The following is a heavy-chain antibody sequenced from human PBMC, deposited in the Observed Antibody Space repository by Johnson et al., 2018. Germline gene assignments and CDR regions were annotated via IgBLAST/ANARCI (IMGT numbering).Heavy chain of an antibody. D-gene: IGHD6-19*01. CDR3: AKGGWALAGTHVPYFYYGMDV. J-gene: IGHJ6*02. CDR1: GFTFSSYA. Sequence: QVQLVQSGGGVVQPGRSLRLSCAASGFTFSSYAMHWVRQAPGKGLEWVAVISYDGSNKYYADSVKGRCTISRDNSKNQLYLQMNSLGAEDTAGYYWAKGGWALAGTHVPYFYYGMDVWGQGTTVTVSS. V-gene: IGHV3-30*18. CDR2: ISYDGSNK.